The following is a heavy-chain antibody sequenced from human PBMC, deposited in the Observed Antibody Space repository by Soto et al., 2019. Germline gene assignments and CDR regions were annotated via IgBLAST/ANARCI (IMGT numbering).Heavy chain of an antibody. CDR2: INAGNGNT. CDR3: ARVDGTY. Sequence: QVQLVQSGAEEKKPGASVKVSCKASGYTFSSYAIHWVRQAPGQGLEWIGWINAGNGNTKYSQKFTGRVTMTRDTSASTAYMELNSLRSEDTAVYYLARVDGTYWGQGTLVTVSS. J-gene: IGHJ4*02. D-gene: IGHD1-26*01. V-gene: IGHV1-3*05. CDR1: GYTFSSYA.